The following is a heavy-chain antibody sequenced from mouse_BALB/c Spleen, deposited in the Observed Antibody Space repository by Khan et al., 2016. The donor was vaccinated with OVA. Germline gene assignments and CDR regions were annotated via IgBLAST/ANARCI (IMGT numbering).Heavy chain of an antibody. Sequence: LVESGPELKKPGETVRISCKASGYTFTTAGIQWVQQMPGKGLKWIGWINTHSGVPKYAEDFKGRFAFSLEISVNPAYLQITNLKNEDTATYFCAIGGAAYDRDDGGAMEYWGQGTSVTVSS. CDR3: AIGGAAYDRDDGGAMEY. CDR1: GYTFTTAG. V-gene: IGHV9-4*02. CDR2: INTHSGVP. J-gene: IGHJ4*01. D-gene: IGHD2-14*01.